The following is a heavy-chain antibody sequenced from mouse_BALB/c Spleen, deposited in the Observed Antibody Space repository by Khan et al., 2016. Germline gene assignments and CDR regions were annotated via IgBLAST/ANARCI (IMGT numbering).Heavy chain of an antibody. CDR2: INTYSGES. Sequence: QIQLVQSGPELKKPGKTVKISCKASGYTFTNYGMNWVKQAPGKGLKWMGWINTYSGESTYADDFKGRFAFSLETFANTAYLQINNLKNEDTATYFCARYRYYYGSSRYFDVWGAGTTVTVSP. J-gene: IGHJ1*01. CDR3: ARYRYYYGSSRYFDV. V-gene: IGHV9-3-1*01. D-gene: IGHD1-1*01. CDR1: GYTFTNYG.